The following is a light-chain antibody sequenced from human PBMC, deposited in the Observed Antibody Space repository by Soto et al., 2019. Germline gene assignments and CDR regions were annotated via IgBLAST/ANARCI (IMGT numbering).Light chain of an antibody. J-gene: IGKJ1*01. Sequence: DIQMTQSPSTLSASVGDRVTLTCRASQRISSWLAWYQQKPRKAPKLLIFDASSLQGGVPSRFSGSGSGTEFTLTISSLQPDDFATYYCQQYKTYSMFGQGTKVDIK. CDR1: QRISSW. CDR3: QQYKTYSM. CDR2: DAS. V-gene: IGKV1-5*01.